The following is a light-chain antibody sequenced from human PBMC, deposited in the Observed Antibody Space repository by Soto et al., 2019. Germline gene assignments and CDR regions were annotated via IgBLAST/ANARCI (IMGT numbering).Light chain of an antibody. CDR2: QDT. CDR1: KLGDKY. J-gene: IGLJ2*01. CDR3: QAWDGSGI. Sequence: SYELTQPPSVSVSPGQTASITCSGDKLGDKYACWYQQKPGQSPVLVIYQDTKRPSGIPERFSGFNSGNTATLTISGTQAMDEADYYCQAWDGSGIFGGGTKLTVL. V-gene: IGLV3-1*01.